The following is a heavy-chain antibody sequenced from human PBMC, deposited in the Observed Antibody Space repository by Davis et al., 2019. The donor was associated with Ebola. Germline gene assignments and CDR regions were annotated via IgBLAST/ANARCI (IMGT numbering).Heavy chain of an antibody. V-gene: IGHV3-9*02. Sequence: PGGSLRLSCVASGVTSNDHAMHWVRQTPGKGLEWVSGISWDSVGIGYADSVKGRFTISRDNARNSVYLQMNSLRAEDTALYYCTKDAVNAGTDYWGRGTQVIVSS. CDR1: GVTSNDHA. D-gene: IGHD6-13*01. CDR3: TKDAVNAGTDY. CDR2: ISWDSVGI. J-gene: IGHJ4*02.